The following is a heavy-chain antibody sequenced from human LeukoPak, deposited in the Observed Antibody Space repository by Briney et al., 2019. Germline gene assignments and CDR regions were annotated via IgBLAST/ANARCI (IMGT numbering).Heavy chain of an antibody. V-gene: IGHV4-34*01. CDR1: GGSFSGYY. D-gene: IGHD3-3*01. Sequence: SETLSLTCAVYGGSFSGYYWSWIRQPPGKGLEWIGEINHSGSTNYNPSLKSRVTISVDTSKNQFSLKLSSVTAADTAVYYCARGPRTTIFGRAQDMGPNWFDPWGQRTLVTVSS. CDR2: INHSGST. J-gene: IGHJ5*02. CDR3: ARGPRTTIFGRAQDMGPNWFDP.